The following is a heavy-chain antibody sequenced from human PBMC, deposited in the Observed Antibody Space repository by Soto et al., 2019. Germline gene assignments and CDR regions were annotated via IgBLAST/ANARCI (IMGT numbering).Heavy chain of an antibody. J-gene: IGHJ4*02. V-gene: IGHV3-23*03. CDR2: TYSGASI. CDR3: AVKLGKYSGEFDY. CDR1: GFSFSSYA. D-gene: IGHD5-12*01. Sequence: GSLRLSCVASGFSFSSYAMNWVRQAPGKGLEWVSVTYSGASIYYADSVKGGCTISRDNSKNTLYLQMTSQRAEETAVYYCAVKLGKYSGEFDYWGQGTMVTVSS.